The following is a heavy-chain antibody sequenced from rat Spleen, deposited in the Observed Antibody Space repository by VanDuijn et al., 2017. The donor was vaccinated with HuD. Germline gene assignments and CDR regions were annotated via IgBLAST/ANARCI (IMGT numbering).Heavy chain of an antibody. J-gene: IGHJ4*01. V-gene: IGHV3-1*01. CDR2: ISYSGST. D-gene: IGHD1-1*01. Sequence: KFPGNKMEWIGHISYSGSTSYNPSLKSRISITRDTSKNQFFLQLNSVTTEDTATYYCARYAGYYSGGDYVMDAWGQGASVTVSS. CDR3: ARYAGYYSGGDYVMDA.